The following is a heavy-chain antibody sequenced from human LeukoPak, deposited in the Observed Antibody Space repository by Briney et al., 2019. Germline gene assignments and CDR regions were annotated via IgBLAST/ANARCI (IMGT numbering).Heavy chain of an antibody. Sequence: SVKVSCKASGGTFSSYAISWVRQAPGQGLEWMGRIIPTLGIANYAQKFQGRVTITADKSTSTAYMELSSLRSEDTAVYYCAREPITMVRGVYDYWGQGTLVTVSS. CDR3: AREPITMVRGVYDY. CDR1: GGTFSSYA. CDR2: IIPTLGIA. V-gene: IGHV1-69*04. J-gene: IGHJ4*02. D-gene: IGHD3-10*01.